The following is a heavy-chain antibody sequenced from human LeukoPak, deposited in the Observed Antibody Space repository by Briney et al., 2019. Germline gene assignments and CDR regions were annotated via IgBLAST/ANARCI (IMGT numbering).Heavy chain of an antibody. V-gene: IGHV3-23*01. Sequence: GGSLRLSCSASGFTLSGAASTWVRQAPGKGLEWVSTITRPGSSTYYADSVKGRFTISRDNSKNTLYLQMNSLRAEDTAVYYCAKDHDFWSGYVDYWGQGTLVTISS. J-gene: IGHJ4*02. CDR1: GFTLSGAA. CDR2: ITRPGSST. CDR3: AKDHDFWSGYVDY. D-gene: IGHD3-3*01.